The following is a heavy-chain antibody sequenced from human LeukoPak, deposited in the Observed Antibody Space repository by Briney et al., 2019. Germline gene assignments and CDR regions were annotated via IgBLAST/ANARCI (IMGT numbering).Heavy chain of an antibody. D-gene: IGHD3-10*01. CDR2: ISWNSGSL. CDR1: GSIFDDYA. J-gene: IGHJ2*01. CDR3: ARGLGGDQGYFDL. Sequence: GRSLRLSCAASGSIFDDYAMHWVRQAPGKGLEWVSGISWNSGSLAYADSVKGRFTISRDNAKNSLYLQMNSLRTEDTALYYCARGLGGDQGYFDLWGRGTLATVSS. V-gene: IGHV3-9*01.